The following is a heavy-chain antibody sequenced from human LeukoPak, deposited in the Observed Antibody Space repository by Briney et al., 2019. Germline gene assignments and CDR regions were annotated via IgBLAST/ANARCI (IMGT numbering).Heavy chain of an antibody. CDR2: ISGSGENT. D-gene: IGHD6-6*01. CDR1: GFTFSTYV. CDR3: TKTGARYSASSNFDS. V-gene: IGHV3-23*01. J-gene: IGHJ4*02. Sequence: GGSLRLSCAASGFTFSTYVMSWVRQAPGKGLEWVAAISGSGENTYYADSVKGRFTISRDNSKNTFFLQMNSLRAEDTAIYYCTKTGARYSASSNFDSWGQGAQVTVSS.